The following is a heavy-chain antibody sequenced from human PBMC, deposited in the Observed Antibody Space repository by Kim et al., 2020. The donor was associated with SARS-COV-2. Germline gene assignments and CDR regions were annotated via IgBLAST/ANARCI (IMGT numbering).Heavy chain of an antibody. J-gene: IGHJ4*02. CDR1: GFTFSSYA. CDR2: ISYDGSNK. CDR3: ARETLLGLDY. Sequence: GGSLRLSCAASGFTFSSYAMHWVRQAPGKGLEWVAVISYDGSNKYYADSVKGRFTISRDNSKNTLYLQMNSLRAEDTAVYYCARETLLGLDYWGQGTLVTVSS. D-gene: IGHD2-8*02. V-gene: IGHV3-30*04.